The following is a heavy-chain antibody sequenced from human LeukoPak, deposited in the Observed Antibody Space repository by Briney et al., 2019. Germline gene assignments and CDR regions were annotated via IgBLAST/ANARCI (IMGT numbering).Heavy chain of an antibody. Sequence: GGSLRLSCAASGFTFDDYAMHWVRQAPGKGLEWVSGISWNSGSIGYADSVKGRFTISRDNAKNSLYLQMNSLRAEDTALYYCTTDGYFNRLYDISVWGQGTLVTVSS. CDR2: ISWNSGSI. J-gene: IGHJ4*02. CDR1: GFTFDDYA. D-gene: IGHD3-9*01. V-gene: IGHV3-9*01. CDR3: TTDGYFNRLYDISV.